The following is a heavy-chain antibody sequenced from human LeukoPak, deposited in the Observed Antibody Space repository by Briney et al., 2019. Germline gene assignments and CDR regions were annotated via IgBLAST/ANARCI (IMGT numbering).Heavy chain of an antibody. D-gene: IGHD2-15*01. V-gene: IGHV1-46*01. CDR2: NFFHDGTT. CDR3: AREGYCSGGSCYQY. Sequence: ASVKVSCKTSGYSFSSHHVHWVRQAPGQGLEWMGINFFHDGTTSNTQKFPGRLTMTRDTSTGTVYMELSSLRSEDTAVYYCAREGYCSGGSCYQYWGQGTPVTVSS. CDR1: GYSFSSHH. J-gene: IGHJ4*02.